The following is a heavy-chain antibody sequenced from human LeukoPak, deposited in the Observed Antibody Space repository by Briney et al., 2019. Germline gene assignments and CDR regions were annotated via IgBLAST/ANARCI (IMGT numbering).Heavy chain of an antibody. D-gene: IGHD2-15*01. V-gene: IGHV3-21*01. J-gene: IGHJ4*02. Sequence: GGSLTLDCAAAGGAFSSYTRNWVRQAPGKGREWVSWISRSSSFIYYADSLKGRFTISRDNAKNSLYLQMNSLRAEDTAVYYCAKRYCSGGNCYQFDYWGQGTLVIVSS. CDR2: ISRSSSFI. CDR1: GGAFSSYT. CDR3: AKRYCSGGNCYQFDY.